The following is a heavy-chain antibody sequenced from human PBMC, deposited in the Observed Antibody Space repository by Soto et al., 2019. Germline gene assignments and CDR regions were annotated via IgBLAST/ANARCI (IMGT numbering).Heavy chain of an antibody. J-gene: IGHJ4*02. CDR3: ERVGDY. V-gene: IGHV4-34*01. CDR1: GGSFSGHY. Sequence: SETLSLTCAVYGGSFSGHYWSWIRQPPGKGLEWIGEINDSGNTNYNPSLKSRVTISVDTSKNQFSLKLSSVTAADTAVYYCERVGDYWGQGTLVTVSS. CDR2: INDSGNT.